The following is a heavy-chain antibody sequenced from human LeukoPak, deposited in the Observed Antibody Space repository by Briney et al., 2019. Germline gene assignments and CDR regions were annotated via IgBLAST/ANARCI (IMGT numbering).Heavy chain of an antibody. J-gene: IGHJ4*02. V-gene: IGHV3-73*01. Sequence: PGGSLKLSCAASGFTFSGSAMHWVRQASGKGLEWVGRIRSKANSYATAYAASVKGRFTTSRDDSKNTAYLQMNSLKTEDTAVYYCTTGSYCSSTSCYVASDYWGQGTLVTVSS. CDR1: GFTFSGSA. D-gene: IGHD2-2*01. CDR3: TTGSYCSSTSCYVASDY. CDR2: IRSKANSYAT.